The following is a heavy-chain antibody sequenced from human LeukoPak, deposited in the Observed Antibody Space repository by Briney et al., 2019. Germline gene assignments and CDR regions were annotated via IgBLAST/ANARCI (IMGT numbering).Heavy chain of an antibody. V-gene: IGHV4-34*01. CDR2: INHSGST. J-gene: IGHJ4*02. D-gene: IGHD2-2*01. CDR1: GGSFSGYY. CDR3: ARVNCSSTSCSFDY. Sequence: SETLPLTCAVYGGSFSGYYWSWIRQPPGKGLEWIGEINHSGSTNYNPSLKSRVTISVDTSKNQFSLKLSSVTAADTAVYYCARVNCSSTSCSFDYWGQGTLVTVSS.